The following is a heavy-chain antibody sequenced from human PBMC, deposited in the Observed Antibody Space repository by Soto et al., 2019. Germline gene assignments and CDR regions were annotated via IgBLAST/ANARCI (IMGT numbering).Heavy chain of an antibody. D-gene: IGHD3-22*01. Sequence: GDSLKISCNVSGYSFTRYWIGLVRQMPGKGLEWMGIIYPGDSDTRYSPSFQGQVTISADKSISTAYLQWSSLKASDTARYDGARHGGSGYLHGAFDLWGQGT. CDR1: GYSFTRYW. CDR2: IYPGDSDT. V-gene: IGHV5-51*01. CDR3: ARHGGSGYLHGAFDL. J-gene: IGHJ3*01.